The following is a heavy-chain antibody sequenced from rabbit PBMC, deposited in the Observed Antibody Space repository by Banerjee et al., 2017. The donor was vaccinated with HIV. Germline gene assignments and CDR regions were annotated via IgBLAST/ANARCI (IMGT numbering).Heavy chain of an antibody. CDR2: IYVGDGNT. V-gene: IGHV1S47*01. Sequence: LPESGGGMVQPEGSLALTCKASGFTISSWYYKFWVRQAPGKGLEWIRCIYVGDGNTYYASWVKGRFTISSDNAQNTVDLQMTSLTAADTATYFCARAAYVSSSGYYGFNLWGPGTLVTVS. J-gene: IGHJ4*01. D-gene: IGHD1-1*01. CDR3: ARAAYVSSSGYYGFNL. CDR1: GFTISSWYY.